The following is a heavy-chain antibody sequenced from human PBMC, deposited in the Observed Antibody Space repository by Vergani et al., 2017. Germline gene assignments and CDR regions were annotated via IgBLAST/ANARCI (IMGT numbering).Heavy chain of an antibody. CDR3: AKANPRNRGYDYLYYYHAMDV. CDR2: ISGSGGST. D-gene: IGHD5-12*01. Sequence: EVQLLESGGDLVQPGGSLRLSCAASGFTFNHYAMNWVRQAPGKGLEWVSGISGSGGSTYYAGSVKGRFTISRGSSKKMLYLQMNSLSAGDTAVYYCAKANPRNRGYDYLYYYHAMDVWGQGTTVTVSS. V-gene: IGHV3-23*01. CDR1: GFTFNHYA. J-gene: IGHJ6*02.